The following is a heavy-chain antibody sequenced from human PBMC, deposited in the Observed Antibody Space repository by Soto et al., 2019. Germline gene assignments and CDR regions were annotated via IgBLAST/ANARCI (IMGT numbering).Heavy chain of an antibody. Sequence: GGSLRLSCAASGFTFNNYCMTWVRQAPGKGLEWVSTVSGSGAYTYYADSVKGRFTISRDNSKNTLYLQMNSLRAEDTAVYYCARRMSGETRNFDNWGQGTLVTVSS. CDR3: ARRMSGETRNFDN. CDR1: GFTFNNYC. J-gene: IGHJ4*02. CDR2: VSGSGAYT. D-gene: IGHD4-17*01. V-gene: IGHV3-23*01.